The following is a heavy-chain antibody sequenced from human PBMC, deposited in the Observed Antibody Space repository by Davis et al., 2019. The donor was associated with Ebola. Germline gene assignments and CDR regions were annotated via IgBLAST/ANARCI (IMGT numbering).Heavy chain of an antibody. CDR2: INPSSGGT. Sequence: ASVKVSCKASGYTFTDYYIHWVRQAPGQGPEWMGWINPSSGGTKYAQNFQGRVTMTRDTSINTAYMELNRLTFDGTAVYYCARSPVTISATCFTCAEYFQHWGQGTLVTVSS. J-gene: IGHJ1*01. D-gene: IGHD2-2*02. CDR3: ARSPVTISATCFTCAEYFQH. V-gene: IGHV1-2*02. CDR1: GYTFTDYY.